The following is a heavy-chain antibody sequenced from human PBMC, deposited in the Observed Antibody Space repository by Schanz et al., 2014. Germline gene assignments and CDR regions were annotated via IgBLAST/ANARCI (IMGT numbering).Heavy chain of an antibody. V-gene: IGHV1-18*01. J-gene: IGHJ6*02. CDR3: VRDAGWAFGDYHGMDV. CDR1: GYIFAGHA. D-gene: IGHD3-10*01. CDR2: ISVYHGHT. Sequence: QLMQSGSEVRKPGASVKVSCKASGYIFAGHAVHWVRQAPGQGPEWVGWISVYHGHTNYAEKVHGRVTMTTDTSTSTAYMELRSLISDDTAVYYCVRDAGWAFGDYHGMDVWGQGTSVTVSS.